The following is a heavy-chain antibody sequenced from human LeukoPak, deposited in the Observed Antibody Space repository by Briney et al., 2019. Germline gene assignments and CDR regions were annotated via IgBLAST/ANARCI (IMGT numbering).Heavy chain of an antibody. J-gene: IGHJ4*02. V-gene: IGHV3-23*01. CDR2: ISASGGST. CDR3: AKEQKWEPPHYLDS. CDR1: GFTFSSSA. Sequence: TGGSLRLSCAASGFTFSSSAMSWVRQVPGKGLEWVSGISASGGSTYYADSVVGRFTIPRGNSKNKLYVQMNSLRDEDTAVYYCAKEQKWEPPHYLDSWGQGTLVTVSS. D-gene: IGHD1-26*01.